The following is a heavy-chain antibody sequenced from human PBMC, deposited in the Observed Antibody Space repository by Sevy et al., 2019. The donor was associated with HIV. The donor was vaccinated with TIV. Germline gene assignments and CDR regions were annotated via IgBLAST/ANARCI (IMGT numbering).Heavy chain of an antibody. CDR3: ARDLPPSATTVAHFDY. V-gene: IGHV3-11*04. CDR2: ITNSGSSM. J-gene: IGHJ4*02. Sequence: GGSLRLSCAASEFIFTNAWMSWVRQAPGKGLEWVSYITNSGSSMSYSDSVRGRFTISRDNAKNSLFLQMNSLRAEDTAIYYCARDLPPSATTVAHFDYWGQGTLVTVSS. D-gene: IGHD4-17*01. CDR1: EFIFTNAW.